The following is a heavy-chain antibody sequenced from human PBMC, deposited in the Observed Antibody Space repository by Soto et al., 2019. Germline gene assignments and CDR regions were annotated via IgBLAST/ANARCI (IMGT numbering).Heavy chain of an antibody. CDR2: IHHSGST. D-gene: IGHD6-13*01. J-gene: IGHJ4*02. V-gene: IGHV4-4*02. CDR3: ARDQGSHPGD. CDR1: GLSIRSDNW. Sequence: QVQLQESGPGLVRPSGTVSLTCAVSGLSIRSDNWWRWVRQPPGKGLAWIGEIHHSGSTNYNHSLKSRVTMSVVPARDLFSLTLSSVTAADTAFYYCARDQGSHPGDWGQGTLVSVSS.